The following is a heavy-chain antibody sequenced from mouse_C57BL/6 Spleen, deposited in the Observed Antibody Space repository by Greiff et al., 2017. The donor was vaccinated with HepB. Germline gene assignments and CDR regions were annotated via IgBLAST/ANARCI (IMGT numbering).Heavy chain of an antibody. J-gene: IGHJ2*01. V-gene: IGHV1-50*01. CDR2: IDPSDSYT. Sequence: QVQLQQSGAELVKPGASVKLSCKASGYTFTSYWMQWVKQRPGQGLEWIGEIDPSDSYTNYNQKFKGKATLTVDTSSSTAYMQLSSLTSEDSAVYYCARGKPYYYGSSYNYFDYWGQGTTLTVSS. CDR1: GYTFTSYW. CDR3: ARGKPYYYGSSYNYFDY. D-gene: IGHD1-1*01.